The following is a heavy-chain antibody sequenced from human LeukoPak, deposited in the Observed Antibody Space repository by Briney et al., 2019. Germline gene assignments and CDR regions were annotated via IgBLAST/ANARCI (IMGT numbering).Heavy chain of an antibody. V-gene: IGHV3-30*18. D-gene: IGHD2-15*01. Sequence: GESLRLSCAASGFTFSSYGMHWVRQAPGKGLEWVAVISYDGSNKYYADSVKGRFTISRDNSKNTLYLQMNSLRAEDTAVYYCAKAAYIVVVVAPLDYWGQGTLVTVSS. J-gene: IGHJ4*02. CDR3: AKAAYIVVVVAPLDY. CDR2: ISYDGSNK. CDR1: GFTFSSYG.